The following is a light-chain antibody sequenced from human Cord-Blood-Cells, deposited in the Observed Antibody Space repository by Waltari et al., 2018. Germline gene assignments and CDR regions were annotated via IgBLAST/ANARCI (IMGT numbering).Light chain of an antibody. V-gene: IGKV4-1*01. J-gene: IGKJ4*01. CDR3: QQYYSTLLT. CDR2: WAS. Sequence: DIVMTQSPDSLAVSLGERATIHCNSSQSVLYSSNNKNYLAWYQQKPGQPPKLLFYWASTRESGVPDRFSGSGSGTDFTLTISSLQAEDVAVYYCQQYYSTLLTFGGGTKVEIK. CDR1: QSVLYSSNNKNY.